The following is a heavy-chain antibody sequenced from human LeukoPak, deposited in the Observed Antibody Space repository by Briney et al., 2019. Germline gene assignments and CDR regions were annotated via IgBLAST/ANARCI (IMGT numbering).Heavy chain of an antibody. CDR2: IWYDGSNK. J-gene: IGHJ3*02. D-gene: IGHD3-22*01. CDR1: GFTFSSYG. V-gene: IGHV3-33*01. CDR3: AREPADYYDSSGYSNDAFDI. Sequence: GGSLRLSCAASGFTFSSYGMHWVRQAPGKGLEWVAVIWYDGSNKYYADSVKGRFTIPRDNSKNTLYLQMNSLRAEDTAAYYCAREPADYYDSSGYSNDAFDIWGQGTMVTVSS.